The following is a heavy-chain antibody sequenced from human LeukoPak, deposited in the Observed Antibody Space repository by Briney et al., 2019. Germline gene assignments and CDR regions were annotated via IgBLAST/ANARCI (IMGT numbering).Heavy chain of an antibody. CDR2: IYSGGST. D-gene: IGHD3-10*01. CDR3: ARVPTMASALFDY. Sequence: PGGSLRLSCAASGFTFSSYAMSWVRQAPGKGLEWVSVIYSGGSTYYADSVKGRFTISRDNSKNTLYLQMNSLRAEDTAVYYCARVPTMASALFDYWGQGTLVTVSS. CDR1: GFTFSSYA. V-gene: IGHV3-66*01. J-gene: IGHJ4*02.